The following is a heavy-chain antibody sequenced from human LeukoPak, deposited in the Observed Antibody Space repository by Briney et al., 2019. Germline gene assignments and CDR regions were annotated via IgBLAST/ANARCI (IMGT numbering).Heavy chain of an antibody. CDR1: GYTFTSYY. CDR2: INPSGGST. D-gene: IGHD3-22*01. CDR3: ARAAHYYGSSGYPYYFDY. J-gene: IGHJ4*02. Sequence: ASVKVSCKASGYTFTSYYMHWVRQAPGQGLEWMGIINPSGGSTSYAQKFQGRVTITADESTSTAYMELSSLRSEDTAVYYCARAAHYYGSSGYPYYFDYWGQGTLVTVSS. V-gene: IGHV1-46*01.